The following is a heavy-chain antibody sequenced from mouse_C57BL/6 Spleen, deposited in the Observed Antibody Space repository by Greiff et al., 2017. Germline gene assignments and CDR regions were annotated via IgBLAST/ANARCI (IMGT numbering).Heavy chain of an antibody. CDR2: IYPGSGST. J-gene: IGHJ2*01. D-gene: IGHD1-1*01. Sequence: QVHVKQPGAELVKPGASVKMSCKASGYTFTSYWITWVKQRPGQGLEWIGDIYPGSGSTNYNEKFKSKATLTVDTSSSTAYMQLSSLTSEDSAVYYCATTVVASYYFDYWGQGTTLTVSS. CDR3: ATTVVASYYFDY. CDR1: GYTFTSYW. V-gene: IGHV1-55*01.